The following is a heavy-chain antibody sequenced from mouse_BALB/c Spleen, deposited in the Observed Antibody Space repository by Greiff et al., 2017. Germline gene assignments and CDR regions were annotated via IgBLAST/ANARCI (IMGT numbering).Heavy chain of an antibody. D-gene: IGHD2-1*01. J-gene: IGHJ4*01. Sequence: EVQLQQSGPELVKPGASVKMSCKASGYTFTSYVMHWVKQKPGQGLEWIGYINPYNDGTKYNEKFKGKATLTSDKSSSTAYMELSSLTSEDSAVYYCARSSIYYGNYDYAMDYWGQGTSVTVSS. V-gene: IGHV1-14*01. CDR3: ARSSIYYGNYDYAMDY. CDR2: INPYNDGT. CDR1: GYTFTSYV.